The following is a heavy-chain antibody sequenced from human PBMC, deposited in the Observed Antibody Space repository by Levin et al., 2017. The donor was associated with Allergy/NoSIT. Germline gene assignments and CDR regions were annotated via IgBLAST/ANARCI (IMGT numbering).Heavy chain of an antibody. CDR3: ARASVGATDY. V-gene: IGHV3-21*01. CDR1: GFTFSSYS. D-gene: IGHD1-26*01. J-gene: IGHJ4*02. Sequence: LSLTCAASGFTFSSYSMNWVRQAPGKGLEWVSSISSSSSYIYYADSVKARFTISRDNAKNSLYLQMNSLRAEDTAVYYCARASVGATDYWGQGTLVTVSS. CDR2: ISSSSSYI.